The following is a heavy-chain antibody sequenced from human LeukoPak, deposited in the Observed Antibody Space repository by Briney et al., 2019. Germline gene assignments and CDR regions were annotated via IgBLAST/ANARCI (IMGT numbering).Heavy chain of an antibody. CDR1: GFTFSNYG. CDR2: ISDDGSNK. Sequence: GRSLRLSCAASGFTFSNYGMHWVRQAPGKGLEWVAVISDDGSNKYYADSVKGRFTFSRDNSKNTLYLQMSSLRAEDTAVYYCAKEKGIYCSSIDCSPGMDVWGQGTTVTVSS. V-gene: IGHV3-30*18. CDR3: AKEKGIYCSSIDCSPGMDV. J-gene: IGHJ6*02. D-gene: IGHD2-2*01.